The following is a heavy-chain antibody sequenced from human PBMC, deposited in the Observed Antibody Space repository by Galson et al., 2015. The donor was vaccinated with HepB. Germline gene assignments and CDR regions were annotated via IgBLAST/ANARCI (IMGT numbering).Heavy chain of an antibody. V-gene: IGHV3-23*01. D-gene: IGHD3-22*01. CDR2: LGTGGSDT. CDR3: AREGEFGMIVVVSLYY. CDR1: GFAFSSYA. Sequence: SLRLSCAASGFAFSSYAMGWVRQAPGKGLEWVSTLGTGGSDTYYADSVKGRFTISRDNSKNAQYLQMNSLRAEDTAVYYCAREGEFGMIVVVSLYYWGQGTLVTVSS. J-gene: IGHJ4*02.